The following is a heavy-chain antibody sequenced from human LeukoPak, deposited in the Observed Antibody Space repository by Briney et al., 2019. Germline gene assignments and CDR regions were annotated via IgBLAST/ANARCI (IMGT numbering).Heavy chain of an antibody. Sequence: SETLSLTCTVSGGSISSSSHYWGWIRQPPGKGLEWIGSIYYSGSTYYNPSLKSRVTISVDTSKNQFSLKLSSVTAADTAVYYCARQGIAVAGNDYWGQGTLVTVSS. D-gene: IGHD6-19*01. CDR3: ARQGIAVAGNDY. CDR2: IYYSGST. CDR1: GGSISSSSHY. V-gene: IGHV4-39*01. J-gene: IGHJ4*02.